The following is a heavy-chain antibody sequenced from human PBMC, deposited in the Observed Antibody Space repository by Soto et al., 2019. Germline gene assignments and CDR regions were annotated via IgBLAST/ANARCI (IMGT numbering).Heavy chain of an antibody. CDR1: GFTFSSYA. D-gene: IGHD2-2*01. V-gene: IGHV3-23*01. CDR3: AKGGYCSSTSCYADAFDI. J-gene: IGHJ3*02. Sequence: PGGCLRLSCAASGFTFSSYAMSWVRQAPGKGLEWVSAISGSGGSTYYADSVKGRFTISRDNSKNTLYLQMNSLRAEDTAVYYCAKGGYCSSTSCYADAFDIWGQGTMVTVSS. CDR2: ISGSGGST.